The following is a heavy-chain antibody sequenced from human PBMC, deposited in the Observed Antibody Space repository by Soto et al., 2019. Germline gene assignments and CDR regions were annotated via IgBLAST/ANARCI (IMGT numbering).Heavy chain of an antibody. Sequence: GGSLRLSCAASGFTFSTYGLHWLRQPPGKGLEWVAALSHDESNKYYADSVKGRFTISRDNSKNTLYLEMFNLRVEDTAVYYCVKEGRGSTTSCSRCYGLDVWGQGTTVTVSS. CDR1: GFTFSTYG. CDR3: VKEGRGSTTSCSRCYGLDV. V-gene: IGHV3-30*18. D-gene: IGHD2-2*01. J-gene: IGHJ6*02. CDR2: LSHDESNK.